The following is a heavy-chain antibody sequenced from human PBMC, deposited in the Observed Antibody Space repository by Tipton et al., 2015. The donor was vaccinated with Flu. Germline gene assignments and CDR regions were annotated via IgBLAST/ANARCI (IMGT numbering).Heavy chain of an antibody. J-gene: IGHJ4*02. Sequence: SLRLSCVGSGFTFNSHAMSWVRQAPGKGLEWVSSISGTSGATYYTDSVKGRFTISRDNSKNVVFLHMNSLRDEDTAVYFCATQMWIRGSFDSWGQGALVAVSS. CDR2: ISGTSGAT. CDR1: GFTFNSHA. V-gene: IGHV3-23*01. CDR3: ATQMWIRGSFDS. D-gene: IGHD5-18*01.